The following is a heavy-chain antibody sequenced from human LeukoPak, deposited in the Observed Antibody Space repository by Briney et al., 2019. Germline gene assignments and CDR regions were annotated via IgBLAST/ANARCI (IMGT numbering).Heavy chain of an antibody. J-gene: IGHJ4*02. CDR1: GGSISSGGYY. V-gene: IGHV4-31*03. Sequence: SETLSLTCTVSGGSISSGGYYWSWLRQHPGKGLEWIGYIYYSGSTYYNPSLKSRVTISVDTSKNQFSLKLSSVTAADTAVYYCARRPPYDYDSSGYYPFDYWGQGTLVTVSS. CDR2: IYYSGST. CDR3: ARRPPYDYDSSGYYPFDY. D-gene: IGHD3-22*01.